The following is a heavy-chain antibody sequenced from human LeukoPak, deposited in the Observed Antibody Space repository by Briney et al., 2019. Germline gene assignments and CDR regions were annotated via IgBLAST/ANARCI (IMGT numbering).Heavy chain of an antibody. Sequence: SETLSLTCTVSGGSISSYYWSWIRQPAGKGLEWIGRIYTSGSTNYNPSLKSRVTMSVDTSKNQFSLKLSSVTAADTAVYYCSVGKVVPAARAPYYFDYWGQGTLVTVSS. CDR1: GGSISSYY. CDR2: IYTSGST. D-gene: IGHD2-2*01. V-gene: IGHV4-4*07. CDR3: SVGKVVPAARAPYYFDY. J-gene: IGHJ4*02.